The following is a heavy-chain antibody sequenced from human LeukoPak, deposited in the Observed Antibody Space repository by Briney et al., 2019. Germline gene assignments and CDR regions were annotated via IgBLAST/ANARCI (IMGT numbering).Heavy chain of an antibody. V-gene: IGHV3-48*01. CDR3: ARDCRVRGIILHRGDYYMDV. CDR1: GFTFSSYS. CDR2: ISSSSSTI. Sequence: GGSLRLSCAASGFTFSSYSMNWVRQAPGKGLEWVSYISSSSSTIYYADSVKGRFTISRDNSKNSLYLQMNSLRAEDTAVYYCARDCRVRGIILHRGDYYMDVWGKGTTVTVSS. J-gene: IGHJ6*03. D-gene: IGHD3-10*01.